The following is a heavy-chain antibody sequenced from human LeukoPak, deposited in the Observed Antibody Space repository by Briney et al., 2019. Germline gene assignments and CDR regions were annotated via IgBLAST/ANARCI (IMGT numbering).Heavy chain of an antibody. CDR2: IYYSGST. CDR3: ARADFWSGYLFDY. CDR1: GGSISSYY. D-gene: IGHD3-3*01. V-gene: IGHV4-59*01. Sequence: SETLSLTCTVSGGSISSYYWSWIRQPPGKGLEWIGYIYYSGSTNYNPSPKSRVTISVDTSKNQFSLKLSSVTAADTAVYYCARADFWSGYLFDYWGQGTLVIVSS. J-gene: IGHJ4*02.